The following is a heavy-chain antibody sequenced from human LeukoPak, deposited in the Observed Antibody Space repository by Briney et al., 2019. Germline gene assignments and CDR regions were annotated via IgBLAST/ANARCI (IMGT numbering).Heavy chain of an antibody. Sequence: PGGSLRLSCAASGFTFSDYYMSWIRQAPGKGLEWVSYISSSGSTISYADSVKGRFTISRDNAKNSLYLQMNSLRAEDTAVYYCAREIYYDSNFDYWGQGILVTVSS. CDR1: GFTFSDYY. CDR3: AREIYYDSNFDY. V-gene: IGHV3-11*04. J-gene: IGHJ4*02. CDR2: ISSSGSTI. D-gene: IGHD3-22*01.